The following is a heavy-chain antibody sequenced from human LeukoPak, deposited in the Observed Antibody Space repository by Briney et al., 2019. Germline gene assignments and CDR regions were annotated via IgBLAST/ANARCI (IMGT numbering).Heavy chain of an antibody. J-gene: IGHJ6*03. D-gene: IGHD2-15*01. Sequence: GGSLRLSCAASGFTFSSYEMNWVRQAPGKGLEWVSYISSSGSTIYYADYVKGRFTISRDNAKNSLYLQMNSLRAEDTAVYYCARDGPNIVVVVAATPLPDYYMDVWGKGTTVTVSS. CDR1: GFTFSSYE. CDR3: ARDGPNIVVVVAATPLPDYYMDV. V-gene: IGHV3-48*03. CDR2: ISSSGSTI.